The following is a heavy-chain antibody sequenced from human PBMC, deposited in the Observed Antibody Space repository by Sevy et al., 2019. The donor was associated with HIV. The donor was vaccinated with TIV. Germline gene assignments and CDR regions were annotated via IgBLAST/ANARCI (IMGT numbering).Heavy chain of an antibody. CDR2: IQSKTDGGTT. Sequence: EGSLRLSCAASGFTFSNAWMSWVLQAPGKGLEWVGRIQSKTDGGTTDYAAPVKGRFTISRDDSKNTLYLQMNSLKNEETAVYYCSTDTGDYYYYYMDVWGKGTTVTFSS. CDR1: GFTFSNAW. J-gene: IGHJ6*03. V-gene: IGHV3-15*01. D-gene: IGHD4-17*01. CDR3: STDTGDYYYYYMDV.